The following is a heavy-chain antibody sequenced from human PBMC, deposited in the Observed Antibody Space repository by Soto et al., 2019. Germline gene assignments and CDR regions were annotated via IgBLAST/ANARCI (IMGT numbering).Heavy chain of an antibody. Sequence: PSETLSLTCSVSGGSIMSYYWTWIRQAAGKGQEWIGRIYTTGSTNYNPSLKGRVTMSVDTSKNQFSLRLSSVTAADTAVYYCARDLGRDGIDVRGQGTKVTVSS. D-gene: IGHD2-15*01. CDR1: GGSIMSYY. CDR3: ARDLGRDGIDV. V-gene: IGHV4-4*07. CDR2: IYTTGST. J-gene: IGHJ6*02.